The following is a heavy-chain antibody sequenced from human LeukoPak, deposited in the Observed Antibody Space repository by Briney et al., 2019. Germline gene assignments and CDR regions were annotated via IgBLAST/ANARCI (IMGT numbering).Heavy chain of an antibody. CDR3: ARTRGIAAAATYFGSVHDAFDI. V-gene: IGHV3-30*04. CDR2: ISYDGSNT. CDR1: GFTFSNYA. Sequence: GGSLRLSWAASGFTFSNYAFHWVRQAPGKGLEWVAVISYDGSNTYQADSVKGRFTISRDNSKNTLYLQMNSLRIEDTAVYYCARTRGIAAAATYFGSVHDAFDIWGQGTMVTVSS. D-gene: IGHD6-13*01. J-gene: IGHJ3*02.